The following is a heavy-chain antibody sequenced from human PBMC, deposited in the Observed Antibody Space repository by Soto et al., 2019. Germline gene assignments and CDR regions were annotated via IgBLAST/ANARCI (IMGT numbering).Heavy chain of an antibody. CDR3: ARGTVTGYFDWLDP. CDR2: LDHQGYS. V-gene: IGHV4-59*01. J-gene: IGHJ5*02. CDR1: GPPITSNY. Sequence: SESLSLTCSVSGPPITSNYWTWIRQPPGKGLEWIGYLDHQGYSNYSPSLRSRVSMSIDTSKNQLSLKVHYVTAADTAVYYCARGTVTGYFDWLDPWGQGTLVTVSS. D-gene: IGHD3-9*01.